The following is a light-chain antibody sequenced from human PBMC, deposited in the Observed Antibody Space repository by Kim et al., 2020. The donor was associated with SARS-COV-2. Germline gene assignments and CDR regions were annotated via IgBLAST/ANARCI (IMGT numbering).Light chain of an antibody. CDR2: GAS. CDR1: QSVSSNY. Sequence: LSPGQRATRSCRASQSVSSNYVAWYQGKPGQAPRLLIFGASSRATGIPDRFSGSGSGTDFTLTISRLEPEDFAVYYCQQYCSSPYTFGQGTKLEI. J-gene: IGKJ2*01. CDR3: QQYCSSPYT. V-gene: IGKV3-20*01.